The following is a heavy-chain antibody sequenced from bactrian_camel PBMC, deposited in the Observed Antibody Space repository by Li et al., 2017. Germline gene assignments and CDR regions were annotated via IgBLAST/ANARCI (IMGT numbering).Heavy chain of an antibody. V-gene: IGHV3S53*01. CDR1: GYINRGDY. Sequence: QLVESGGGSVQTGGSLRLSCAYSGYINRGDYLGWFRQAPKKQREGVAYIGSPGNTEYAEFAEGRFTISRDNAKDTLDLRMTSLKPEDSGMYYCAVDGPVAFCSDYPSDFRGWGQGTQVTVS. J-gene: IGHJ4*01. CDR3: AVDGPVAFCSDYPSDFRG. CDR2: IGSPGNT. D-gene: IGHD2*01.